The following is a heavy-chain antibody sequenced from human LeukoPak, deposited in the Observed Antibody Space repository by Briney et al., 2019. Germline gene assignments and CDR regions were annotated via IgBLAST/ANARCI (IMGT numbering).Heavy chain of an antibody. Sequence: GSLRLSCAASGFTFSSYWMHWVRQAPGKGLVGVSRINSDGSSTSYADSVKGRFTISRDNAKNTLYLQMNSLRAEDTAVYYCARESSVGAHKAFDYWGQGTLVTVSS. CDR3: ARESSVGAHKAFDY. J-gene: IGHJ4*02. CDR2: INSDGSST. V-gene: IGHV3-74*01. CDR1: GFTFSSYW. D-gene: IGHD1-26*01.